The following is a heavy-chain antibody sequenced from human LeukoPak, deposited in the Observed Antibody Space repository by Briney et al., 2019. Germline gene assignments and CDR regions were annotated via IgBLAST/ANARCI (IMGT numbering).Heavy chain of an antibody. D-gene: IGHD3-22*01. Sequence: SETLSLTCTVSGGSISSYYWSWIRQPPGKGLEWIGYIYYSGNTNYNPSLESRAIISVDTSKNQFSLNLSSVTAADTAVYYCAIYSDSSGYPEGWFDPWGQGTLVTVYS. CDR3: AIYSDSSGYPEGWFDP. V-gene: IGHV4-59*01. CDR1: GGSISSYY. J-gene: IGHJ5*02. CDR2: IYYSGNT.